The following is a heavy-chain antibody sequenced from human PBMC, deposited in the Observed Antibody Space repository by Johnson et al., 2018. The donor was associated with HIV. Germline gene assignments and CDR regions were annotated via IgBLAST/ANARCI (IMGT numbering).Heavy chain of an antibody. J-gene: IGHJ3*02. CDR2: LFSGDTT. CDR1: GFTVSSYY. CDR3: AREEGTDILTRGDAFDI. V-gene: IGHV3-66*01. D-gene: IGHD3-9*01. Sequence: VQLVESGGGLVQPGGSLRLSCAASGFTVSSYYMSWVRKAPGKGLEWVSVLFSGDTTYYADSVKGRFTISRDNSKNSLYLQMNSLRAEDTAVYYCAREEGTDILTRGDAFDIWGQGTMVTVSS.